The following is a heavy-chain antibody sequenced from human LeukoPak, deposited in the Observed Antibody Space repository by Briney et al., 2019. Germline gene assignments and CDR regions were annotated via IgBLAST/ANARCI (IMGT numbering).Heavy chain of an antibody. CDR1: GFTFTSSA. CDR2: IVVGSGNT. D-gene: IGHD3-3*01. Sequence: VASVTVSCKASGFTFTSSAMQWVRQARGQRLEWIGWIVVGSGNTNYAQKFQERVTITRDMSTSTAYMELSSLRSEDTAVYYCAAEYDFWSGRNWFDPWGQGTLVTVSS. J-gene: IGHJ5*02. CDR3: AAEYDFWSGRNWFDP. V-gene: IGHV1-58*02.